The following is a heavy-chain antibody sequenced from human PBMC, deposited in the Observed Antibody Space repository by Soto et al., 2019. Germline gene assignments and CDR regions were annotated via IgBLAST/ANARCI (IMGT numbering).Heavy chain of an antibody. Sequence: LRLSCAASGFTFSDYYMTWIRQAPGKGLEGVSYITSSGSSIHYADSVKGRFTISRDNAKNSLYLQMNSLRAEDTAVYYCARPRIAAAVGTFDIWGQGTMVTVSS. V-gene: IGHV3-11*01. CDR1: GFTFSDYY. CDR2: ITSSGSSI. CDR3: ARPRIAAAVGTFDI. J-gene: IGHJ3*02. D-gene: IGHD6-13*01.